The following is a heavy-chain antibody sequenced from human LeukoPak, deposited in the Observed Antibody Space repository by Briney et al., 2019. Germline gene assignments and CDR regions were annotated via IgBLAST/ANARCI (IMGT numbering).Heavy chain of an antibody. Sequence: GGSLRLSCAASGFTVSSNYMSWVRQAPGKGLEWVSVIYSGGNTYYADSVKGRFTISRDNSKNTLYLQMNSLRAEDTAVYYCARALRGYSYTYYYYMDAWGKGTTVTVSS. D-gene: IGHD5-18*01. J-gene: IGHJ6*03. CDR3: ARALRGYSYTYYYYMDA. CDR1: GFTVSSNY. CDR2: IYSGGNT. V-gene: IGHV3-53*01.